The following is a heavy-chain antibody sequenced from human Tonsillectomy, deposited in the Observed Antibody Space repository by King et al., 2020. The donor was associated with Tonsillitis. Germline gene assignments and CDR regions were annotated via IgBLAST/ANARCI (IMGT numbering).Heavy chain of an antibody. CDR1: GFTFSSYA. J-gene: IGHJ4*02. V-gene: IGHV3-30-3*01. D-gene: IGHD6-19*01. CDR2: ISSDGSNK. Sequence: VQLVESGGGVVQPGRSLRLSCSASGFTFSSYAIHWVRQAPGKGLEWVAVISSDGSNKYYADSVKGRFTISRDNSKNTLYLQMNSLRSEDTAVYYCARACSSGWSHSFDSWGQGTLVTVSS. CDR3: ARACSSGWSHSFDS.